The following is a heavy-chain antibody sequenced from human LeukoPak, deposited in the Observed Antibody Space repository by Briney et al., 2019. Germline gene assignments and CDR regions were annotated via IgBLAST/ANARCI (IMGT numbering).Heavy chain of an antibody. CDR1: GFTFSSYG. Sequence: GGTLRLSWAASGFTFSSYGMSWVRQAPGQGLEWVSAISGSGSTIYYADSVKGRFTISRDNAKNSLYLQMNSLRAEDTAVYYCAELGITMIGGVWGKGTTVTISS. CDR2: ISGSGSTI. J-gene: IGHJ6*04. V-gene: IGHV3-48*04. D-gene: IGHD3-10*02. CDR3: AELGITMIGGV.